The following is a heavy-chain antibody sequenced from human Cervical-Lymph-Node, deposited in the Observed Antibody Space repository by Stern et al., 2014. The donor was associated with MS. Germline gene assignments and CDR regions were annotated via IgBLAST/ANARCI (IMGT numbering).Heavy chain of an antibody. CDR1: GFTFSAYY. CDR2: ISNSGGAI. Sequence: QLVQSGGGLVKPGGSLRLSCAASGFTFSAYYMNWIRQAPGKGLEWVSYISNSGGAIYYADSVKGRFTISRDNAKNSLYLQMNSLRAEDTAVYYCARDPLRRDGYNFDDWGQGALVTVSS. CDR3: ARDPLRRDGYNFDD. V-gene: IGHV3-11*01. D-gene: IGHD5-24*01. J-gene: IGHJ4*02.